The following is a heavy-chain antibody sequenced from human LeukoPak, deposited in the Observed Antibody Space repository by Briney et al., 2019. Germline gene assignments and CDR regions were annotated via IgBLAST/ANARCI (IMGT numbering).Heavy chain of an antibody. CDR3: AGFGGYSF. Sequence: GGSLRLSCAASGFTFSSYAMSWVRQAPGKGLEWVSVISGTGTTYYADSVKGRLAISRDNSKNAVYLQMNSLTTEDTGVYYCAGFGGYSFWGQGTLVTVSS. J-gene: IGHJ4*02. V-gene: IGHV3-66*01. CDR1: GFTFSSYA. CDR2: ISGTGTT. D-gene: IGHD4-23*01.